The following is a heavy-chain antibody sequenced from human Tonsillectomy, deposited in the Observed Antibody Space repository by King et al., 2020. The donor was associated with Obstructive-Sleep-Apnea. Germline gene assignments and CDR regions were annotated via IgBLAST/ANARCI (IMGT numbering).Heavy chain of an antibody. D-gene: IGHD3-9*01. CDR3: AKGARLALMDH. CDR2: LVLRDDEK. Sequence: QLVQSGGGLAQPGGSQRMYCAASGFSFSSLVSSCLRHAPGKGMWWGSSLVLRDDEKKYADSGKGRFTISRDNSKNTLHLHMNSLRVEDTAIYFCAKGARLALMDHWGQGTLVTVSS. J-gene: IGHJ4*02. V-gene: IGHV3-23*04. CDR1: GFSFSSLV.